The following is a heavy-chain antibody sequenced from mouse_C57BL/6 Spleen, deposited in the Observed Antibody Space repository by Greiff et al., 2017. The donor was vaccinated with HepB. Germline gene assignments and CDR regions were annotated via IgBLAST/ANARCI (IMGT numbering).Heavy chain of an antibody. J-gene: IGHJ4*01. D-gene: IGHD1-1*01. CDR1: GYAFSSSW. Sequence: QVQLQQSGPELVKPGASVKISCKASGYAFSSSWMNWVKQRPGKGLEWIGRIYPGDGDTNYNGKFKGEATLTADKSSSTAYMQLSSLTSEDSAVYFCAREGLRRDYYAMDYWGQGTSVTVSS. V-gene: IGHV1-82*01. CDR2: IYPGDGDT. CDR3: AREGLRRDYYAMDY.